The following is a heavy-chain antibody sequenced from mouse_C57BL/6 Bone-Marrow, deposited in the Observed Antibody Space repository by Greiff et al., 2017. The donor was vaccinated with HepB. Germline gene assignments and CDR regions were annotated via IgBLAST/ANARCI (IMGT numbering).Heavy chain of an antibody. CDR2: IYPRSGNT. CDR3: ARFLYYGSSYVEWYFDV. J-gene: IGHJ1*03. V-gene: IGHV1-81*01. Sequence: QVQLQQSGAELARPGASVKLSCKASGYTFTSYGISWVKQRTGQGLEWIGEIYPRSGNTYYNEKFKGKATLTADKSSSTAYMELRSLTSEDSAVYFCARFLYYGSSYVEWYFDVWGTGTTVTVSS. D-gene: IGHD1-1*01. CDR1: GYTFTSYG.